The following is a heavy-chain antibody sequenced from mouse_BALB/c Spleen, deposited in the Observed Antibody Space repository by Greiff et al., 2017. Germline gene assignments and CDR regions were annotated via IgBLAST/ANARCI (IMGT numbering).Heavy chain of an antibody. Sequence: VQLKQSGAGLVRSGASVKLSCTASGFNIKDYYMHWVKQRPEQGLEWIGWIDPENGDTEYAPKFQGKATMTADTSSNTAYLQLSSLTSEDTAVYYCNALTSLDAMDYGGQGTSVTVSS. J-gene: IGHJ4*01. CDR1: GFNIKDYY. CDR2: IDPENGDT. V-gene: IGHV14-4*02. CDR3: NALTSLDAMDY. D-gene: IGHD5-1*01.